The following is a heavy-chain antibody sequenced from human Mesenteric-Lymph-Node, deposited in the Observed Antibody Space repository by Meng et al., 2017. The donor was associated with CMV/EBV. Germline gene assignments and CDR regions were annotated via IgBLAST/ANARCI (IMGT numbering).Heavy chain of an antibody. Sequence: QVQLVESGGGLVKPGGSLRLSCAASGFTFSDYYMSWIRQAPGKGLEWVSYISSSGSTIDYADSVVGRFTISRDNAKNSVSLQMNSLRVEDTAVYYCAGDDGGNSVLDNWGQGTLVTVSS. J-gene: IGHJ4*02. V-gene: IGHV3-11*01. CDR1: GFTFSDYY. CDR2: ISSSGSTI. CDR3: AGDDGGNSVLDN. D-gene: IGHD4-23*01.